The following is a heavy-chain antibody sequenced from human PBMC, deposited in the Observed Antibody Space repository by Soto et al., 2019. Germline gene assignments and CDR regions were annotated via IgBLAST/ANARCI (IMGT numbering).Heavy chain of an antibody. D-gene: IGHD2-2*01. V-gene: IGHV1-3*02. CDR2: SNAGTGNT. Sequence: GASVKVSCKASGYTFTNYAMHWVRQAPGQRLGWMGWSNAGTGNTKYSQEFEGRVTITRDTSASTAYMELSSLRSEDMAVYYCARGTCSRTSCYGDYYGMDVWGQGTPVTVSS. CDR3: ARGTCSRTSCYGDYYGMDV. CDR1: GYTFTNYA. J-gene: IGHJ6*02.